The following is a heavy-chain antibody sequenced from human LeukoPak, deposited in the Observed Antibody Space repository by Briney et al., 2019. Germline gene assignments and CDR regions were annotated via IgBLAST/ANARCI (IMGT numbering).Heavy chain of an antibody. J-gene: IGHJ3*02. Sequence: SETLSLTCTVSGGSISGYYWSWIRQPPGKGLEWIGYIYYSGSTNYNPSLKSRVTISVDTSKNQFSLKLSSVTAADTAVYYCARGGLRQWELRTLAFDIWGQGTMVTVSS. CDR3: ARGGLRQWELRTLAFDI. CDR1: GGSISGYY. CDR2: IYYSGST. V-gene: IGHV4-59*01. D-gene: IGHD1-26*01.